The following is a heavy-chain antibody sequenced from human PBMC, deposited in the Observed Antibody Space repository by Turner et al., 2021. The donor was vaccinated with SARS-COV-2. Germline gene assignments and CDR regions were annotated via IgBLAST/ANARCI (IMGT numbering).Heavy chain of an antibody. V-gene: IGHV1-8*01. CDR3: ARLHGHCTSTSCYWDYYFGMDV. J-gene: IGHJ6*02. D-gene: IGHD2-2*01. CDR2: MNPNRGNT. Sequence: QVQLVQSGAEVKKPGDSVKVSCKASGYTFTNYDINWVRTATGQGLEWMGWMNPNRGNTGYAQKFPGRVTMTRDTSISTAYMELSSLRSEDTAVYYCARLHGHCTSTSCYWDYYFGMDVWGQGTTVTVSS. CDR1: GYTFTNYD.